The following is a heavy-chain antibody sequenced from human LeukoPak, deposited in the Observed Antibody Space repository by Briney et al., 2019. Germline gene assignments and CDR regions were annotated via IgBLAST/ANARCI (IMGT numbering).Heavy chain of an antibody. Sequence: ASVKVSCKASGYTFTSYAMHWVRQAPGQRLEWMGWISAGNGNTKYSQKFQGRVTITRDTSASTAYMELSSLRSEDTAVYYCASPTYYYGSGSYNGYYYGMDVWGQGTTVTVSS. D-gene: IGHD3-10*01. J-gene: IGHJ6*02. V-gene: IGHV1-3*01. CDR2: ISAGNGNT. CDR3: ASPTYYYGSGSYNGYYYGMDV. CDR1: GYTFTSYA.